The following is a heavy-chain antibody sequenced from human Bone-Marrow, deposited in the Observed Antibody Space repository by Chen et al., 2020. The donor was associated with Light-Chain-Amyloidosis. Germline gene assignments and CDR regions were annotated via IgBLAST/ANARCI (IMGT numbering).Heavy chain of an antibody. J-gene: IGHJ5*02. CDR3: ATERGAGGWFDP. CDR2: IIPIFRTT. CDR1: GGACSSYA. Sequence: QVQLVQSAAEVNKPGSAVKVSCKSLGGACSSYAISWVRQAPGQGLEWMGNIIPIFRTTNDAQKFQGRVTISADEPTTTAYMELSSLRSEDTAVYYCATERGAGGWFDPWGQGTLVTVSS. D-gene: IGHD1-26*01. V-gene: IGHV1-69*15.